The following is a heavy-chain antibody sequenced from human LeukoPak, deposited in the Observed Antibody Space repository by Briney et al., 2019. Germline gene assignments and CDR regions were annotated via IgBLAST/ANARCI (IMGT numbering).Heavy chain of an antibody. CDR3: ARDHRIVVVPAAPFGYYYMDV. J-gene: IGHJ6*03. V-gene: IGHV1-18*01. CDR1: GYTFTSYG. D-gene: IGHD2-2*01. Sequence: GASVKVSCKASGYTFTSYGISWVRQAPGQGLEWMGWISAYNGNTNYAQKLQGRVTMTTDTSTSTAYMELRSLRSDDTAVYYSARDHRIVVVPAAPFGYYYMDVWGKGTTVTVSS. CDR2: ISAYNGNT.